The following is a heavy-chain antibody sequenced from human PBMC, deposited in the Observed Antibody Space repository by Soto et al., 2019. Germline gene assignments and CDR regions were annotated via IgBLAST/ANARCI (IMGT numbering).Heavy chain of an antibody. D-gene: IGHD6-13*01. Sequence: PGGSLRLSCAASGFTFSSYGMHWVLQAPGKGLEWVAVISYDGSNKYYADSVKGRFTISRDNSKNTLYLQMNSLRAEDTAVYYCAKDYGFSGAAAVPFLRGSYYYYGMDVWGQGTTVTVSS. J-gene: IGHJ6*02. CDR3: AKDYGFSGAAAVPFLRGSYYYYGMDV. CDR1: GFTFSSYG. CDR2: ISYDGSNK. V-gene: IGHV3-30*18.